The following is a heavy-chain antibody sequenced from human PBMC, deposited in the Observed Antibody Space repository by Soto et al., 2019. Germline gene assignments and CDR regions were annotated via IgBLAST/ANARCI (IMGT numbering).Heavy chain of an antibody. CDR2: VNSGGTTK. CDR3: ARMSSSVSPGC. Sequence: GXSLRLSCAASGFNFSAYSINWVVQAPGKGLEWGSYVNSGGTTKYYAGSVKGRFTISRDNAQNSLYLQMNSLRAEDTAIYYCARMSSSVSPGCWGQGSLVTVSS. CDR1: GFNFSAYS. V-gene: IGHV3-48*01. J-gene: IGHJ4*02. D-gene: IGHD2-2*01.